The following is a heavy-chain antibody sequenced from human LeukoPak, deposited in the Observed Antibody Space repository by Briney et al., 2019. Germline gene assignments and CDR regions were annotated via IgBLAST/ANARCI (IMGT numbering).Heavy chain of an antibody. V-gene: IGHV3-11*05. J-gene: IGHJ4*02. CDR3: ARDLTSDYDILTGYSPYYFAY. CDR1: GFTFSDYY. CDR2: ISSSIIST. Sequence: GGTLRLSCAASGFTFSDYYMSWIRQAPGKGLEWVSYISSSIISTNYADSVKGRFTISRDNDKNSLYLQMNSLRAEDTAVYYCARDLTSDYDILTGYSPYYFAYWGQGTLVTVSS. D-gene: IGHD3-9*01.